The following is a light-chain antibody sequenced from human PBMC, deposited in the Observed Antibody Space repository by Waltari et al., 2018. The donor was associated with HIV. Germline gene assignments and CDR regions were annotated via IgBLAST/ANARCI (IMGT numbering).Light chain of an antibody. CDR1: ESIISY. Sequence: DINMTQSPSSLSASVGDRVTITCRASESIISYLNWYHQSPGKAPTLLSFGTSTLQDGVPSRFSGSGSETEFALSIAGLQREDFGTYFCQQTFSPPRTFGPGT. V-gene: IGKV1-39*01. J-gene: IGKJ2*01. CDR2: GTS. CDR3: QQTFSPPRT.